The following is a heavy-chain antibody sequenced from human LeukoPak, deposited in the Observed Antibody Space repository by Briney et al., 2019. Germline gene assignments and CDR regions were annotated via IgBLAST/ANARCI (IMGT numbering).Heavy chain of an antibody. J-gene: IGHJ4*02. CDR2: INPNSGGT. D-gene: IGHD3-10*01. CDR1: GYTFTGYY. Sequence: GASVKVSCKASGYTFTGYYMHWVRQAPGQGLEWMGWINPNSGGTNYAQKFQGRVTMTRDTSISTAYMELSRLRSDDTAVYYCARVSPVDYGSGSYLGFGYDYWGQGTPVTVSS. V-gene: IGHV1-2*02. CDR3: ARVSPVDYGSGSYLGFGYDY.